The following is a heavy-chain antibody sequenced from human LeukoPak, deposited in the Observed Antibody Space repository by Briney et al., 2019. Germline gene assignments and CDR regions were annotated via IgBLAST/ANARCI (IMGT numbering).Heavy chain of an antibody. CDR2: ISSSSSSV. V-gene: IGHV3-48*02. J-gene: IGHJ6*02. D-gene: IGHD5-18*01. CDR3: ARDLDTYYGMDV. CDR1: GFTFSTYS. Sequence: PGGSLRLSCAASGFTFSTYSMNWVRQAPGKGLEWVSYISSSSSSVFYADSVKGGFTISRDNAKNSLYLQMNSLRDEDTAVYYCARDLDTYYGMDVWGQGNTVTVSS.